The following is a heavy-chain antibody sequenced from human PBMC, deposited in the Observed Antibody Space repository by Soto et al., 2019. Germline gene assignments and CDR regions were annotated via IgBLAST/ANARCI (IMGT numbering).Heavy chain of an antibody. CDR2: FSGSGGST. Sequence: GGSLRLSCAASGFTFSSYAMSWVRQAPGKGLEWVSAFSGSGGSTYYADSVKGRFTISRDNSKNTLYLQMNSLRAEDTAVYYCARDMTEYYDILTGYYSYYYGMDAWGQGTTVTVSS. CDR1: GFTFSSYA. V-gene: IGHV3-23*01. D-gene: IGHD3-9*01. J-gene: IGHJ6*02. CDR3: ARDMTEYYDILTGYYSYYYGMDA.